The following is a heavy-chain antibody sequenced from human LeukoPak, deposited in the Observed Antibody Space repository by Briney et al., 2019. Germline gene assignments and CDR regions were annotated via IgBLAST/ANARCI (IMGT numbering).Heavy chain of an antibody. CDR1: SGSISSGGYY. CDR2: IYYSGST. D-gene: IGHD4-23*01. Sequence: SETLSLTCTVSSGSISSGGYYWSWIRQHPGKGLEWIGYIYYSGSTYYNPSLKSRVTISVDTPKNQFSLKLSSVTAADTAVYYCARAKGGKAGGDAFDIWGQGTMVTVSS. V-gene: IGHV4-31*03. CDR3: ARAKGGKAGGDAFDI. J-gene: IGHJ3*02.